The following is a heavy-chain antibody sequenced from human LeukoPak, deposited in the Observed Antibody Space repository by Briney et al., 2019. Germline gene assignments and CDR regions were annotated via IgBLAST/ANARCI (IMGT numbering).Heavy chain of an antibody. CDR1: DFTFSSYA. CDR3: AKDPNTLWFGELPPYYYSMDV. CDR2: ISYSGGST. J-gene: IGHJ6*03. D-gene: IGHD3-10*01. V-gene: IGHV3-23*01. Sequence: PGGSLRLSCAASDFTFSSYAMSWVRQAPGKGREWVSVISYSGGSTYYADSGKGRFPISRDNSNKTLYVQMNSLRAEDTAVYYCAKDPNTLWFGELPPYYYSMDVWGKGTTVTISS.